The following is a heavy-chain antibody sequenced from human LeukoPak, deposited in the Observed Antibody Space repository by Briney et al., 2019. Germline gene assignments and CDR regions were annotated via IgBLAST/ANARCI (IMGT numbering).Heavy chain of an antibody. J-gene: IGHJ4*02. CDR1: GFTFSSYG. V-gene: IGHV3-30*18. Sequence: GRSLRLSCAASGFTFSSYGMHWVRQAPGKGLEWVAVISYDGSNKYYADSVKGRFTISRDNSKNTLYLQMNSLRAEDTAVYYCAKDSDHHCSSTSCYRGGTDYWGQGTLVTVSS. D-gene: IGHD2-2*01. CDR3: AKDSDHHCSSTSCYRGGTDY. CDR2: ISYDGSNK.